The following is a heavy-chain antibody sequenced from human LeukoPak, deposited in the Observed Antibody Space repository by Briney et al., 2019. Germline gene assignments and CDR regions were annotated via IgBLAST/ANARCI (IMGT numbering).Heavy chain of an antibody. CDR1: GGTFSSYA. J-gene: IGHJ3*02. D-gene: IGHD3-3*01. CDR2: IIPILGIA. Sequence: SVKVSCKASGGTFSSYAISWVRQAPGQGLEWMGRIIPILGIANYAQKFQGRVTITADKSTSTAYMELSSLRSEDTAVYYCARVSGRDAFDIWGQGTMVTVSS. CDR3: ARVSGRDAFDI. V-gene: IGHV1-69*04.